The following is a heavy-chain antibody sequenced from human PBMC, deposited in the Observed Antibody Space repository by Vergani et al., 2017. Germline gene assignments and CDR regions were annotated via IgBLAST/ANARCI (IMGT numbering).Heavy chain of an antibody. D-gene: IGHD4-17*01. CDR3: ARKMTTVTTNWFDP. J-gene: IGHJ5*02. CDR2: IKQDGSEK. V-gene: IGHV3-7*01. Sequence: EVQLVESGGVVVQPGGSLRLSCAASGFMFSNYWMNWVRQAPGKGLEWVANIKQDGSEKYYVDSVRGRFTISRDNAKNSLYLQMNSLRAEDTAVYYCARKMTTVTTNWFDPWGQGTLVTVSS. CDR1: GFMFSNYW.